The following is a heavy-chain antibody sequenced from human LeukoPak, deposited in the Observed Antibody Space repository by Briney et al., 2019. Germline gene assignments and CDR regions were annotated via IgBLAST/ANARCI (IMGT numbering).Heavy chain of an antibody. V-gene: IGHV1-2*02. D-gene: IGHD3-3*01. CDR2: INPTSGGT. Sequence: VASVKVSCKASGYTFTGYYMHWVRQAPGQGLEWMGWINPTSGGTNYAQKFQGRVTMTRDTSISTAYMELSRLRSDDTAVYYCATESFNYDFWSGSPHNNWFDPWGQGTLVTVSS. CDR3: ATESFNYDFWSGSPHNNWFDP. J-gene: IGHJ5*02. CDR1: GYTFTGYY.